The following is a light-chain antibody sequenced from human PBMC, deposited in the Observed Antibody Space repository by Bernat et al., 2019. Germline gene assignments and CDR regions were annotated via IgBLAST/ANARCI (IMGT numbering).Light chain of an antibody. CDR3: QAWDNTLRF. CDR2: QNW. CDR1: NLGDRF. Sequence: SYELTQPPSVSVSLGQTATITCSGDNLGDRFAAWFQQKPGQSPVLIIYQNWRRASGVTGRFSCSSSGNTATLTISGAQPRDEADYSCQAWDNTLRFFGTGTKVTVL. J-gene: IGLJ1*01. V-gene: IGLV3-1*01.